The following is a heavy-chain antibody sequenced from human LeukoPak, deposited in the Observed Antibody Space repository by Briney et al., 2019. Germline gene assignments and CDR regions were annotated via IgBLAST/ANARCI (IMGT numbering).Heavy chain of an antibody. Sequence: SVKVSCKASGGTFSSYAISWVRQAPGQGLEWMGRIIPILGIANYAQKFQGRVTITADKSTSTAYMELSSLRSEDTAVYYCARSNYYDSSGYYACDYWGQGTLVTVSS. CDR1: GGTFSSYA. CDR3: ARSNYYDSSGYYACDY. V-gene: IGHV1-69*04. CDR2: IIPILGIA. J-gene: IGHJ4*02. D-gene: IGHD3-22*01.